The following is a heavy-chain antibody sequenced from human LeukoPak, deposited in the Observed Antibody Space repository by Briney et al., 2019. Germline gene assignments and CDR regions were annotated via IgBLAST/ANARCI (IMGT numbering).Heavy chain of an antibody. V-gene: IGHV1-18*01. Sequence: ASVKVSCKASGYTFTSYGISWVRQAPGQGLEWMGWISAYNGNTNYAQKLQGRVTMTRNTSISTAYMELRSLRSDDTAVYYCAREARFGELLSRFDPWGQGTLVTVSS. CDR3: AREARFGELLSRFDP. CDR1: GYTFTSYG. D-gene: IGHD3-10*01. CDR2: ISAYNGNT. J-gene: IGHJ5*02.